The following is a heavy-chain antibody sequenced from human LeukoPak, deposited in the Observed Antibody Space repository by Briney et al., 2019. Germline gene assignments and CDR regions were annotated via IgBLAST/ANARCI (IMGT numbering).Heavy chain of an antibody. CDR1: GFTFSSYW. CDR3: VRSGYEEYYFDY. CDR2: IWYDGSNK. J-gene: IGHJ4*02. Sequence: GGSLRLSCAASGFTFSSYWMNWVRQAPGKGLEWVAVIWYDGSNKYYADSVKGRFTISRDNSKNTLYLQMNSLRAEDTAVYYCVRSGYEEYYFDYWGQGTLVTVSS. V-gene: IGHV3-33*08. D-gene: IGHD3-22*01.